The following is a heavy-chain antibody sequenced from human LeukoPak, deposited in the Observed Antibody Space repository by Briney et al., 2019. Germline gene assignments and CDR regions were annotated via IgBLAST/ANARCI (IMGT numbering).Heavy chain of an antibody. CDR1: GYTFTNYD. D-gene: IGHD5-18*01. Sequence: GASVKVSCKASGYTFTNYDITWVRQATGQGLEWMGWMNVNSGRSGYIQKFQGRLTMTRNTSISTAYMELSSLRSEDTAVYFCARRHHTAIDHYYYMDVWGKGTTVTISS. CDR3: ARRHHTAIDHYYYMDV. J-gene: IGHJ6*03. V-gene: IGHV1-8*01. CDR2: MNVNSGRS.